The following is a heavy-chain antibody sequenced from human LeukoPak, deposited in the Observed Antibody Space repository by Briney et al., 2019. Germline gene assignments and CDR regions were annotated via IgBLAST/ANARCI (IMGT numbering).Heavy chain of an antibody. CDR2: INHSGST. CDR1: GGSFSGYY. J-gene: IGHJ4*02. CDR3: ARLPGDFDY. Sequence: TSETLSLTCAVYGGSFSGYYWSWIRQPPGKGLEWIGEINHSGSTNYNPSLKSRVTISVDTSKNQFSLKLSSVTAADTAVYYCARLPGDFDYWGQGTLVTVSS. V-gene: IGHV4-34*01. D-gene: IGHD3-10*01.